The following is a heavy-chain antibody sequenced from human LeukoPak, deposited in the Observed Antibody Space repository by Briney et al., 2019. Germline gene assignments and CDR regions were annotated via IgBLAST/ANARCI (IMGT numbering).Heavy chain of an antibody. CDR1: GFTFSSYW. V-gene: IGHV3-74*01. Sequence: GGSLRLSCAASGFTFSSYWMHWVRQAPGKGLVWVSRINTDGSSTSYADSVKGRFTISRDNAKNTLYLQMNSLRAEDTAVYYCASPFKGGYVVVPAAKGMQGAFDIWGQGTMVTVSS. CDR2: INTDGSST. J-gene: IGHJ3*02. CDR3: ASPFKGGYVVVPAAKGMQGAFDI. D-gene: IGHD2-2*01.